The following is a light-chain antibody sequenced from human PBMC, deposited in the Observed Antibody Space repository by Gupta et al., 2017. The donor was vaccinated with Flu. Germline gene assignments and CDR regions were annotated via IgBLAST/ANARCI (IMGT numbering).Light chain of an antibody. CDR1: TGVVTNDHY. CDR2: DTS. J-gene: IGLJ1*01. CDR3: LLSDGGASV. Sequence: QAVVTQEPSLTVSPGGTVIPTCHSSTGVVTNDHYPYWFQQKPGQAPRTLIYDTSNRHSWVPDRFSGFLLGGKAALTLSGAQPEEEADYYCLLSDGGASVFGTGTKVTVL. V-gene: IGLV7-46*01.